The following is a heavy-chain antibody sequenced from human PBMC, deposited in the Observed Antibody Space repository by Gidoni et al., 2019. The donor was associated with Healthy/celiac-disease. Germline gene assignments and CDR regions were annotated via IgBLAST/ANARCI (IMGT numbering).Heavy chain of an antibody. V-gene: IGHV3-33*08. CDR3: ARSEDYYYYMDV. Sequence: QVQLVESGGGVVQPGRSLRLSCAASGFPFSSYGMHGVRQAPGKGLEWVAVIWYDGSNNYYADSVKGRFTISRDNSKNTLYLQMNSLRAEDTAVYYCARSEDYYYYMDVWGKGTTVTVSS. CDR1: GFPFSSYG. J-gene: IGHJ6*03. CDR2: IWYDGSNN.